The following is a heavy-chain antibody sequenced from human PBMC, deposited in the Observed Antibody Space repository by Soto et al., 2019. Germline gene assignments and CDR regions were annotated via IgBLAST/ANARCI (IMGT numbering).Heavy chain of an antibody. Sequence: GGSLRLSCVASGFTFRNNAMNWVRQAPGKGLEWISDITSGGSKTHYADSVKGRFTISRDNVEDTLFLQLNNVRGDDTAVYFCXKGPLDDCLGGSCHFDHWGQGVLVTVSS. CDR3: XKGPLDDCLGGSCHFDH. CDR2: ITSGGSKT. CDR1: GFTFRNNA. D-gene: IGHD2-15*01. J-gene: IGHJ4*02. V-gene: IGHV3-23*01.